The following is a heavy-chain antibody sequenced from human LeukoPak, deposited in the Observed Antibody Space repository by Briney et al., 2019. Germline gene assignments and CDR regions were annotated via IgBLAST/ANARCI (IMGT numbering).Heavy chain of an antibody. CDR2: IYYSGST. CDR3: ARKGITGTTPFDY. CDR1: GGSISSGDYY. D-gene: IGHD1-7*01. V-gene: IGHV4-30-4*08. Sequence: SETLSLTCTVSGGSISSGDYYWSWIRQPPGKGLEWIGYIYYSGSTYYNPSLKSRVTISVDTSKNQFSLKLSSVTAADTAVYYCARKGITGTTPFDYWGQGTLVTVSS. J-gene: IGHJ4*02.